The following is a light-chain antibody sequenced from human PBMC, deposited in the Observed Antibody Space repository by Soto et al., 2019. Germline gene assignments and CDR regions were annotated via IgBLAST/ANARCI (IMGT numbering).Light chain of an antibody. CDR2: VAS. Sequence: EIVMTQSPATLSVSPGERATLSCRASQSVSSTLAWYQQKPGQAPRLLIYVASTRATGIPARFSGSGSGTEFTLTISSLQSEDFAVYYCQQYNTWPLTFGGGNKVEIK. CDR1: QSVSST. V-gene: IGKV3-15*01. J-gene: IGKJ4*01. CDR3: QQYNTWPLT.